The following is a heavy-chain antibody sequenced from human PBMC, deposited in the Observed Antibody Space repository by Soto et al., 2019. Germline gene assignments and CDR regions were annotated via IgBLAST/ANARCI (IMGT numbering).Heavy chain of an antibody. J-gene: IGHJ6*03. V-gene: IGHV5-51*01. CDR1: GYSFTSYW. CDR3: ARHQDCSSTSCPGHYYYYMDV. D-gene: IGHD2-2*01. CDR2: IYPGDSDT. Sequence: GESLKISCKGSGYSFTSYWIGWVRQMPGKGLEWMGIIYPGDSDTRYSPSFQGQVTISADKSISTAYLQWSSLKASDTAMYYCARHQDCSSTSCPGHYYYYMDVWGKGTTVTVSS.